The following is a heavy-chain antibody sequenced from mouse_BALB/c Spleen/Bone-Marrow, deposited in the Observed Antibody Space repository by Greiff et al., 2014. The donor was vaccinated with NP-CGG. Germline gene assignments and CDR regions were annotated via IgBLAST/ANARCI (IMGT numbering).Heavy chain of an antibody. CDR1: GYTFTSYT. CDR2: INPSSGYT. CDR3: ARYKNYDEVDY. J-gene: IGHJ2*01. Sequence: QVQLQQSRAQLSARRTSVKMSCKASGYTFTSYTMHWVKQRPGQGLEWIGYINPSSGYTNYNQKFKDKATLTEDKSSSTAYMQLIRLKSEDSEVYYCARYKNYDEVDYWGQGTIITVSS. V-gene: IGHV1-4*01. D-gene: IGHD2-4*01.